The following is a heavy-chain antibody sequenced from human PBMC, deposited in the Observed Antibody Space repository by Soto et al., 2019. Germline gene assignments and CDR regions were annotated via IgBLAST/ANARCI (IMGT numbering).Heavy chain of an antibody. CDR3: ARDGMVRGVSNWFDP. CDR1: GFTFSSYA. Sequence: PGGSLRLSCAASGFTFSSYAMHWVRQAPGKGLEWVAVISYDGSNKYYADSVKGRFTISRDNSKNTLYLQMNSLRAEDTAVYYCARDGMVRGVSNWFDPWGQGTLVTVSS. CDR2: ISYDGSNK. D-gene: IGHD3-10*01. J-gene: IGHJ5*02. V-gene: IGHV3-30-3*01.